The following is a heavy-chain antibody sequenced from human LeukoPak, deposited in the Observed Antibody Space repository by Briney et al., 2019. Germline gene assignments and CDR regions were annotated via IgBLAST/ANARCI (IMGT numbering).Heavy chain of an antibody. Sequence: TGGSLRLSCAASGFTFSSYGMHWVRQAPGKGLEWVAVIWYDGSNKYYVDSVKGRFTISRDNSKNTLYLQMNSLRAEDTAVYYCARGGVGWLRSIPSYYYYGMDVWGQGTTVTVSS. V-gene: IGHV3-33*01. CDR2: IWYDGSNK. CDR1: GFTFSSYG. J-gene: IGHJ6*02. D-gene: IGHD5-12*01. CDR3: ARGGVGWLRSIPSYYYYGMDV.